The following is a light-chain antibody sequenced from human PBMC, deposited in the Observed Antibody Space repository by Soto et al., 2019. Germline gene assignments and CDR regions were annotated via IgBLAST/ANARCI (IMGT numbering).Light chain of an antibody. CDR1: SSNIGGNS. V-gene: IGLV1-51*01. CDR2: DDN. Sequence: SVLTQPPSVSAAPGQKVNISFSGSSSNIGGNSVSWYQQLPGTAPKLLIYDDNKRPSGIPDRFSGSKSGTSATLGITGFQTGDEANYYCGSWDSSLSSYVFGTGTKVTVL. CDR3: GSWDSSLSSYV. J-gene: IGLJ1*01.